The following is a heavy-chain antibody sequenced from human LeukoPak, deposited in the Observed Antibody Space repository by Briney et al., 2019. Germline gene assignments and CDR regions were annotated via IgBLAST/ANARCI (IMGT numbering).Heavy chain of an antibody. CDR3: AKDQGFGGHNSFFDY. CDR2: ISSSSSTI. CDR1: GFTFSSYS. J-gene: IGHJ4*02. Sequence: PGGSLRLSCAASGFTFSSYSMNWVRQAPGKGLEWVSYISSSSSTIYYADSVKGRFTISRDNSKNTLYLQMNSLRAEDTAVYYCAKDQGFGGHNSFFDYWGQGTLVTVSS. D-gene: IGHD4-23*01. V-gene: IGHV3-48*01.